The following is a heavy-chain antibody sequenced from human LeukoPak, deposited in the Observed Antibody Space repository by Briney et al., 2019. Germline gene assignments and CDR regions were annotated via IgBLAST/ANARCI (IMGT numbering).Heavy chain of an antibody. J-gene: IGHJ6*02. Sequence: PGRSLRLSCAASGFTFSSYAMHWVRQAPGKGLEWVAVISYDGSNKYYADSVKGRFTISRDNSKNTLYLQMNSLRAEDTAVYYCARGDFDWLLSDYYGMDVWAKGPRSPSP. CDR1: GFTFSSYA. CDR2: ISYDGSNK. V-gene: IGHV3-30-3*01. D-gene: IGHD3-9*01. CDR3: ARGDFDWLLSDYYGMDV.